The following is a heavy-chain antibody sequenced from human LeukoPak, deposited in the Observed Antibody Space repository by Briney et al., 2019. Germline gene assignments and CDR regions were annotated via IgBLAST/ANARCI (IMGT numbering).Heavy chain of an antibody. CDR1: GFNFNDYA. D-gene: IGHD7-27*01. CDR2: ISWNSGSK. CDR3: AKATGDWYFDL. Sequence: GGSLRLSCAAYGFNFNDYAMHWVRQAPGKGLEWVSGISWNSGSKGYADSVQGRFTISRDNAKKSLYLQRDSLRPEDTALYYCAKATGDWYFDLWGRGTLVSVSS. J-gene: IGHJ2*01. V-gene: IGHV3-9*01.